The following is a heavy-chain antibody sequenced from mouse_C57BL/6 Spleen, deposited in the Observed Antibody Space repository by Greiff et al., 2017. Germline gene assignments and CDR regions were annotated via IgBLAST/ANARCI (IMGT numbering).Heavy chain of an antibody. CDR3: ATIATKGNFDY. CDR2: INPNNGGT. Sequence: EVQLQQSGPELVKPGASVKMSCKASGYTFTDYNMHWVKQSHGKSLEWIGYINPNNGGTSYNQKFKGKATLTVNKSSSTAYMELRSLTSEDSAVYYCATIATKGNFDYWGQGTTLTVSS. V-gene: IGHV1-22*01. J-gene: IGHJ2*01. CDR1: GYTFTDYN. D-gene: IGHD2-12*01.